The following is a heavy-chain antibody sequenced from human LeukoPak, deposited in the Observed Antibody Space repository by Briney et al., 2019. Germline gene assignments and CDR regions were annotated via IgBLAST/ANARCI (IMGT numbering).Heavy chain of an antibody. CDR1: GFTFSSYS. Sequence: GGSLRLSCAASGFTFSSYSMNWVRQAPGKGLEWVSAISSDSIYIFYADSVKGRFTISRDNAKNSLYLQMDSLRAEDTAVYYCARGPTNGQAFDYWGQGTLVSVSS. V-gene: IGHV3-21*06. J-gene: IGHJ4*02. CDR2: ISSDSIYI. D-gene: IGHD2-8*01. CDR3: ARGPTNGQAFDY.